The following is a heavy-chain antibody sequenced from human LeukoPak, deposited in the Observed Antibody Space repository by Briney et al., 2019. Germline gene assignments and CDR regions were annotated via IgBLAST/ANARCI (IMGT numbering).Heavy chain of an antibody. V-gene: IGHV1-8*01. Sequence: GASVKVSCKASGYTFTSYDINWVRQATGQGLEWMGWMNPNSGNTGFAQKFQGRVTMTRNPSISTAYMELRSLSSEDTAVYYCARAHLTYYYGSGTYYYFFGLDVWGPGTTVTVSS. CDR3: ARAHLTYYYGSGTYYYFFGLDV. J-gene: IGHJ6*02. D-gene: IGHD3-10*01. CDR1: GYTFTSYD. CDR2: MNPNSGNT.